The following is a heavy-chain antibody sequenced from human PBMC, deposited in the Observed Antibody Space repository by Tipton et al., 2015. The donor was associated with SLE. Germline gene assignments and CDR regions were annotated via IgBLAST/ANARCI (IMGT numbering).Heavy chain of an antibody. D-gene: IGHD4-17*01. V-gene: IGHV3-21*03. Sequence: SLRLSCAASGFTFSSYAISWVRQAPGKGLEWVSSISSSSGYKYYADSVKGRFTISRDNAKNSLYLQMNSLRVEDTGVYYCARDWDHGDYYPFWGQGTLVTVSP. CDR3: ARDWDHGDYYPF. CDR2: ISSSSGYK. CDR1: GFTFSSYA. J-gene: IGHJ4*02.